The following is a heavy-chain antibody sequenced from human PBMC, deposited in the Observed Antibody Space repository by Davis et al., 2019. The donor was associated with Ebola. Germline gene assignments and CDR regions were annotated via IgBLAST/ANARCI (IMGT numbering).Heavy chain of an antibody. J-gene: IGHJ6*02. V-gene: IGHV4-59*01. CDR2: IYYSGST. D-gene: IGHD6-13*01. CDR3: AKDRLDSSSWYDYYYYGMDV. Sequence: MPSEPLSLTCTVSGGSISSYYWSWIRQPPGKGLEWIGYIYYSGSTNYNPSLKSRVTISVDTSKNQFSLKLSSVTAADTAVYYCAKDRLDSSSWYDYYYYGMDVWGQGTTVTVSS. CDR1: GGSISSYY.